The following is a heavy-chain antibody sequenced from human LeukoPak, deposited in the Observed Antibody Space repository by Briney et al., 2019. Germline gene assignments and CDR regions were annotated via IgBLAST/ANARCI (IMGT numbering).Heavy chain of an antibody. CDR1: GGTFSSYA. D-gene: IGHD3-22*01. CDR3: ATYYYDSSGYYYPNWFDP. V-gene: IGHV1-69*05. CDR2: IIPIFGTA. Sequence: ASVKVSCKASGGTFSSYAISWVRQAPGQGLEWMERIIPIFGTANYAQKFQGRVTITTDESTSTAYMELSSLRSEDTAVYYCATYYYDSSGYYYPNWFDPWGQGTLVTVSS. J-gene: IGHJ5*02.